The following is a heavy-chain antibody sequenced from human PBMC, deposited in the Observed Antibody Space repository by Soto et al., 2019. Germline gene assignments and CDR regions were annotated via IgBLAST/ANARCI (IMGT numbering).Heavy chain of an antibody. CDR1: GFTFSNYG. Sequence: QVQLVESGGGVVQPGRSLRLSCAASGFTFSNYGMYWVRQAPGKGLEWVAVIWYDGTTKYYADSVKGRFTISRDNSKNTLYLQMHSLRDEDTAVYYCARGRGAYYFDSSGLGDAFDLWGQGTMVTVSS. CDR3: ARGRGAYYFDSSGLGDAFDL. J-gene: IGHJ3*01. CDR2: IWYDGTTK. V-gene: IGHV3-33*01. D-gene: IGHD3-22*01.